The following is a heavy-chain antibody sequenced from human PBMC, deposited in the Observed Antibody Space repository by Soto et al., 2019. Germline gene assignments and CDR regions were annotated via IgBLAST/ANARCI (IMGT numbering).Heavy chain of an antibody. D-gene: IGHD5-12*01. Sequence: SETLSLTCTVSGGSISSYYWSWIRQPPGKGLEWIGYIYYSGSTNYNPSLKSRVTISVDTSKNQFSLKLSSVAAADTAVYYCAREVNIVATTYNWFDPWGQGTLVTVSS. V-gene: IGHV4-59*01. CDR3: AREVNIVATTYNWFDP. CDR2: IYYSGST. J-gene: IGHJ5*02. CDR1: GGSISSYY.